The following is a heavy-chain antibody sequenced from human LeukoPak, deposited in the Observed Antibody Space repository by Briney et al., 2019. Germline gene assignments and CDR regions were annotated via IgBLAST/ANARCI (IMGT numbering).Heavy chain of an antibody. CDR1: GFTFSSYS. CDR3: AGDLKDCSGGSCYPAGYDY. V-gene: IGHV3-21*01. CDR2: ISSSSSYI. Sequence: GGSLRLSCAASGFTFSSYSMNWVRQAPGKGLEWVSSISSSSSYIYYADSVKGRFTISRDNAKNSLYLQMNSLRAEDTAVYYCAGDLKDCSGGSCYPAGYDYWGQGTLVTVSS. D-gene: IGHD2-15*01. J-gene: IGHJ4*02.